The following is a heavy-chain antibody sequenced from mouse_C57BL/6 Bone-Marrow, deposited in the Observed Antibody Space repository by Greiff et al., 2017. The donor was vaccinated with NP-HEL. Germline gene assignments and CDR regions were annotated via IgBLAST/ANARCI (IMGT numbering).Heavy chain of an antibody. CDR2: INPRSGYT. Sequence: QVQLQQSGAELARPGASVKMSCKASGYTFTSYTMHWVKQRPGQGLEWIGYINPRSGYTKYNQKFKDKATLTADKSSRTAYMQLSSLTSEDSAVYYCARTTIYYDYDVLAMDYWGQGTSVTVSS. CDR1: GYTFTSYT. J-gene: IGHJ4*01. D-gene: IGHD2-4*01. CDR3: ARTTIYYDYDVLAMDY. V-gene: IGHV1-4*01.